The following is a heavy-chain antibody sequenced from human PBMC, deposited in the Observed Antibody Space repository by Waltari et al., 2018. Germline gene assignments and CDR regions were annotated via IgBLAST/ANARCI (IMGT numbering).Heavy chain of an antibody. V-gene: IGHV3-74*01. D-gene: IGHD6-6*01. CDR3: ARGGQLALDY. J-gene: IGHJ4*02. CDR1: GFTVSNYY. CDR2: SNNGGGNST. Sequence: EVQLVESGGGLVQPGASLRLSCVASGFTVSNYYTHWVRHGPGKGLVGISRSNNGGGNSTTDADTVKGRFTISKDNAKNTGYLQMNSLRAEDTAVYHCARGGQLALDYWGQGTLVTVSS.